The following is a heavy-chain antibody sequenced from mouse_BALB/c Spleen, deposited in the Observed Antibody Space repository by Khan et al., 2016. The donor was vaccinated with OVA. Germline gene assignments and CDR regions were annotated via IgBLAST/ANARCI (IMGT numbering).Heavy chain of an antibody. Sequence: QVQLQQSGAELVKAGASVKMSCKASGYTFTSYWMHWVKQRLGQGLEWFAETNPTNGRTYYNEKFKSKATLTVDKSSSTAYMLLSGPTFEDSAVDYCARIEKIVATYFDYWGQGTTLTVSS. J-gene: IGHJ2*01. CDR3: ARIEKIVATYFDY. CDR2: TNPTNGRT. CDR1: GYTFTSYW. V-gene: IGHV1S81*02. D-gene: IGHD1-1*01.